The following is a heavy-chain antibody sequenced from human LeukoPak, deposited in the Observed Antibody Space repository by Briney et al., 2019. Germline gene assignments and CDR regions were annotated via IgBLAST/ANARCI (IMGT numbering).Heavy chain of an antibody. D-gene: IGHD5-12*01. CDR1: GFTFSSYA. CDR3: ARDYSGYDPIDY. CDR2: ISYDGSNK. J-gene: IGHJ4*02. Sequence: GSLRLSCAASGFTFSSYAMHWVRQAPGKGLEWVAVISYDGSNKYYADSAKGRFTISRDNSKNTLYLQMNSLRAEDTAVYYCARDYSGYDPIDYWGQGTLVTVSS. V-gene: IGHV3-30-3*01.